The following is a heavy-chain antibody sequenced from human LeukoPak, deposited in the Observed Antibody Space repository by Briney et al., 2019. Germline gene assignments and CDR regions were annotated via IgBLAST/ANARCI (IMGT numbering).Heavy chain of an antibody. J-gene: IGHJ6*02. V-gene: IGHV3-7*01. D-gene: IGHD3-10*01. CDR2: LLDDGSEK. Sequence: LLDDGSEKYYVDSVKGRFTISRDNAKNSLYLQMNSLRAEDTAVYYCARGLHYYYYGMDVWGQGTTVTVSS. CDR3: ARGLHYYYYGMDV.